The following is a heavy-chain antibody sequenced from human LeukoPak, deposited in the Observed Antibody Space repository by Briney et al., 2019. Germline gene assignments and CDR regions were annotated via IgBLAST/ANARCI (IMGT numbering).Heavy chain of an antibody. Sequence: GASVKVSCKASGYTFTSYGISWVRQAPGQGLEWMGWISAYNGNTNYAQKLQGRVTMTTDTSTSTAYMELRSLRSDDTAVYYRARRDELLWFGESDAFDIWGQGTMVTVSS. CDR3: ARRDELLWFGESDAFDI. CDR1: GYTFTSYG. J-gene: IGHJ3*02. V-gene: IGHV1-18*01. CDR2: ISAYNGNT. D-gene: IGHD3-10*01.